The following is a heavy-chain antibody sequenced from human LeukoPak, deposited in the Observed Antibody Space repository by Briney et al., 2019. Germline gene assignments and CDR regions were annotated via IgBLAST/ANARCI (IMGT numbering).Heavy chain of an antibody. CDR2: IYTSGST. D-gene: IGHD6-13*01. V-gene: IGHV4-4*07. J-gene: IGHJ2*01. Sequence: SETLSLTRTVSGGSISSYYWSWIRQPAGKGLEWIGRIYTSGSTNYNPSLKSRVTMSVDTSKNQFSLKLTSVTAADTAVYYCARVSSSWYQDWYFDRWGRGTLVTVSS. CDR1: GGSISSYY. CDR3: ARVSSSWYQDWYFDR.